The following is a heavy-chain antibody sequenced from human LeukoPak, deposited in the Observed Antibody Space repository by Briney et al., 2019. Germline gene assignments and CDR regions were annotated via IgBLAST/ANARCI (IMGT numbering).Heavy chain of an antibody. CDR1: GFTFSTYS. CDR3: ARDGPVRDFDRLSH. J-gene: IGHJ4*02. CDR2: ISSSSSYI. Sequence: GGSLRLSCAASGFTFSTYSMNWVRQAPGKGLEWVSYISSSSSYIFYADSVKGRFTISRDNAKNSLYLQMNSLRDEDTAVYYCARDGPVRDFDRLSHWGQGTLVTVSS. D-gene: IGHD3-9*01. V-gene: IGHV3-21*01.